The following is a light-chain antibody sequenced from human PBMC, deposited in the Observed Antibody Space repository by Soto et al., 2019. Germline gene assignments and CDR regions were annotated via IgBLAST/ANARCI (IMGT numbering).Light chain of an antibody. Sequence: EIVLTQSPGTLSLSPGERATLSCRASQSVSSSYLAWYQQKPGQAPRLLIYGASSRATGIPDRFSGSGSGTDFTLTISRLEPEDFAVYYCQQYGSSPFTFVHGTKVDIK. V-gene: IGKV3-20*01. J-gene: IGKJ3*01. CDR1: QSVSSSY. CDR2: GAS. CDR3: QQYGSSPFT.